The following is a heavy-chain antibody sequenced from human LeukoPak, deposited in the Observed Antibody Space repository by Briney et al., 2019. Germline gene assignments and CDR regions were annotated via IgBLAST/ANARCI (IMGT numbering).Heavy chain of an antibody. CDR3: ASLGTLRS. J-gene: IGHJ5*02. CDR1: GGSVSSSTYY. V-gene: IGHV4-39*01. CDR2: ISYSGTN. Sequence: PSETLSLTCTVSGGSVSSSTYYWGWIRQPPGKGLEWIGSISYSGTNYNNPSLKSPVSISIDTSKNQFSVKLTSVSAADTAMYYCASLGTLRSWGQGTLVTVSS. D-gene: IGHD7-27*01.